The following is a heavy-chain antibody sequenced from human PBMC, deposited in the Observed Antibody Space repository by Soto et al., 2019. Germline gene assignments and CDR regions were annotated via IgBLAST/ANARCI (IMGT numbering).Heavy chain of an antibody. J-gene: IGHJ4*02. CDR2: ISGSGGST. V-gene: IGHV3-23*01. Sequence: GGSLRLSCAASGFTFSSYAMSWVRQAPGKGLEWVSAISGSGGSTYYADSVKGRFTISRDNSKNTLYLQMNSLRAEDTAVYYCAKVFRVAIISMKAGTIDYWGQGXLVTVSS. CDR3: AKVFRVAIISMKAGTIDY. D-gene: IGHD1-1*01. CDR1: GFTFSSYA.